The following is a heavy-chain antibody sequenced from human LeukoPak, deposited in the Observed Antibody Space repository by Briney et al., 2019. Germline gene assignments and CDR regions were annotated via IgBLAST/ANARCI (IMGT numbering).Heavy chain of an antibody. J-gene: IGHJ6*02. CDR2: LYYSGST. CDR3: ARDRRPISIAAAGFYYYYGMDV. CDR1: CGSISSGDYY. V-gene: IGHV4-30-4*02. D-gene: IGHD6-13*01. Sequence: PSETLSFTCTVSCGSISSGDYYWSWIRQPPGKGLEWFVYLYYSGSTYYNPSLKSRVTISVDTSTNQFSLKLSSVTAADTAVYYCARDRRPISIAAAGFYYYYGMDVWGEGTTVTVSS.